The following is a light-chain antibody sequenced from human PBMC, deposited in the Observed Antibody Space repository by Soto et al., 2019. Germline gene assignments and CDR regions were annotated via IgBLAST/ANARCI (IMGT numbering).Light chain of an antibody. J-gene: IGKJ4*01. CDR1: QDISNF. CDR2: AVF. Sequence: DIPLTQSPSFLSASVGDRVTITCRASQDISNFLAWFQQKPGRAPKLLIYAVFTLQSGVPSRFSGSGSGAEFTLTISSLQPEDFATYYCQQLDSYPRTFGGGTKVEIK. V-gene: IGKV1-9*01. CDR3: QQLDSYPRT.